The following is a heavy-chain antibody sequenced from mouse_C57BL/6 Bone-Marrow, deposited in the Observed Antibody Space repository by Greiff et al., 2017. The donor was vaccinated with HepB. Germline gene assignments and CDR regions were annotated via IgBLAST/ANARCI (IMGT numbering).Heavy chain of an antibody. CDR1: GFSLTSYG. CDR3: AKILYYYGSSYDY. CDR2: IWRGGST. V-gene: IGHV2-5*01. D-gene: IGHD1-1*01. Sequence: VQLQQSGPGLVQPSQSLSITCTVSGFSLTSYGVHWVRQSPGKGLEWLGVIWRGGSTDYNAAFMSRLSITKDNSKSQVFFKMNSLQADDTAIYYCAKILYYYGSSYDYWGQGTTLTVSS. J-gene: IGHJ2*01.